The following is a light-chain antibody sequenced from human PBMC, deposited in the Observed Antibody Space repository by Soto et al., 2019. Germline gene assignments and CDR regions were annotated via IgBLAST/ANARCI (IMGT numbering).Light chain of an antibody. J-gene: IGKJ4*01. CDR2: AAS. V-gene: IGKV1-8*01. Sequence: AIRITQSPSSFSASTGDRVTITCRASQGISSYLAWYQQKPGKAPKLLIYAASTLQSGVPSRFSGSGSGTDFPLTISCLQSEDFATYYCQQYYSYLLTFGGGTKVEIK. CDR1: QGISSY. CDR3: QQYYSYLLT.